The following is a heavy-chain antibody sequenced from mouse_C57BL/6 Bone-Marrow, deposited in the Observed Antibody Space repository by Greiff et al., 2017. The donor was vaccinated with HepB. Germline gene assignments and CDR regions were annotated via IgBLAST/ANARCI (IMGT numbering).Heavy chain of an antibody. Sequence: EVQLQQSGPGLVKPSQSLSLTCSVTGYSITSGYYWNWIRQFPGNKLEWMGYISYDGSNNYNPSLKNRISITRDTSKNQFFLKLNSVTTEDTATYYCARETQLTGTKGYYAMDYWGQGTSVTVSS. CDR1: GYSITSGYY. V-gene: IGHV3-6*01. CDR3: ARETQLTGTKGYYAMDY. J-gene: IGHJ4*01. D-gene: IGHD4-1*01. CDR2: ISYDGSN.